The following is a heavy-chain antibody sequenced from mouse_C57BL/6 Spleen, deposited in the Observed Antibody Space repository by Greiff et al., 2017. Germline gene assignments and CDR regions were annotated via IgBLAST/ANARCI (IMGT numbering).Heavy chain of an antibody. CDR2: IWSGGST. CDR1: GFSLTSYG. D-gene: IGHD1-1*01. J-gene: IGHJ4*01. Sequence: QVRLKESGPGLVQPSQSLSITCTVSGFSLTSYGVHWVRQSPGKGLEWLGVIWSGGSTDYNAAFISRLSISKDNSKSQVFFKMNSLQADDTAIYYCARNYKGTVVGAMDYWGQGTSVTVSS. V-gene: IGHV2-2*01. CDR3: ARNYKGTVVGAMDY.